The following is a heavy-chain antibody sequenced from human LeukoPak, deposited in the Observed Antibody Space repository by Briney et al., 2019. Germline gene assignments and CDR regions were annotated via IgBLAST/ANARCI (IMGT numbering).Heavy chain of an antibody. CDR2: IWYDGSNK. V-gene: IGHV3-30*02. CDR3: AKDGQWELQDLYFDY. Sequence: PGGSLRLSCAASGFTFSSYGMHWVRQAPGKGLEWVAVIWYDGSNKYYADSVKGRFTISRDNSKNTLYLQMNSLRAENTAVYYCAKDGQWELQDLYFDYWGQGTLVTVSS. CDR1: GFTFSSYG. D-gene: IGHD1-26*01. J-gene: IGHJ4*02.